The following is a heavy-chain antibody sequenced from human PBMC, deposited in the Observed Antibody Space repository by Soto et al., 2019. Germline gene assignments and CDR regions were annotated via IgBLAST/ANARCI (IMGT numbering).Heavy chain of an antibody. CDR1: GFTFRDYA. J-gene: IGHJ6*02. V-gene: IGHV3-30-3*01. CDR2: ISYDGSST. CDR3: ARQGMAARKYFHRYLDV. Sequence: ESGGGVVQPGRSLRLSCAASGFTFRDYAFHWVRQAPGTGLEWVTLISYDGSSTLFADSVKGRFTISRDNSQKTLYLQMNSLRAEDTAVYYCARQGMAARKYFHRYLDVWGQGTTVIVSS. D-gene: IGHD6-6*01.